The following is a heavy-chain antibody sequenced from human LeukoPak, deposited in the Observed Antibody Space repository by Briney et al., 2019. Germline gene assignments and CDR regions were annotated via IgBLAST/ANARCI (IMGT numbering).Heavy chain of an antibody. CDR3: TRERRGYSSGWSPRFFDY. CDR2: IRSEAYGGTP. J-gene: IGHJ4*02. D-gene: IGHD6-19*01. Sequence: GGSLRLSCTVSGFTFGIFAMSWFRPAPGEGLEWVGFIRSEAYGGTPKYAASVKGRFTISRDDSKSIAYLQMNSLKTEDTAVYYCTRERRGYSSGWSPRFFDYWGQGTLVTVSS. CDR1: GFTFGIFA. V-gene: IGHV3-49*03.